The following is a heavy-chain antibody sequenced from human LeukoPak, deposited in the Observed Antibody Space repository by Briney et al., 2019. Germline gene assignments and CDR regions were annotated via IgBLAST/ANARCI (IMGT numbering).Heavy chain of an antibody. V-gene: IGHV1-18*01. CDR3: ARAVRYSSGYYWDY. CDR1: GYTFTSYG. Sequence: ASVKVSCKASGYTFTSYGISWVRQAPGQGLAWMGWISAYNGNTNYAQKLQGRVTMTTDTSTSTAYMELRSLRSDDTAVYYCARAVRYSSGYYWDYWGQGTLVTVSS. CDR2: ISAYNGNT. D-gene: IGHD3-22*01. J-gene: IGHJ4*02.